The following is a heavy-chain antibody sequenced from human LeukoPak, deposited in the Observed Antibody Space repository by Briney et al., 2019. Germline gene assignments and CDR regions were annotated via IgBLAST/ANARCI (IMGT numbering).Heavy chain of an antibody. V-gene: IGHV4-59*08. CDR3: ARRGDDAFDI. CDR1: GGSISSYY. Sequence: PSETLSLTCTVSGGSISSYYWSWLRQPPGKGLEWIGYIYYSGSTNYNPSLKSRVTISVDTSKNQFSLKLSSVTAADTAVYYCARRGDDAFDIWGQGTMVTVSS. D-gene: IGHD3-10*01. J-gene: IGHJ3*02. CDR2: IYYSGST.